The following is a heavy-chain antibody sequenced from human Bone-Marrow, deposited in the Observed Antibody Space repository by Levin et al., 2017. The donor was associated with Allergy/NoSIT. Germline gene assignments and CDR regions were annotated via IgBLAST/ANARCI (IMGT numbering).Heavy chain of an antibody. J-gene: IGHJ5*02. Sequence: ASVKVSCKASGYTFTSYDINWVRQATGQGLEWMGWMNPNSGNTGYAQKFQGRVTMTRNTSISTAYMELSSLRSEDTAVYYCARGPNLCTSCYTWNWFDPWGQGTLVTVSS. CDR3: ARGPNLCTSCYTWNWFDP. D-gene: IGHD2-2*02. V-gene: IGHV1-8*01. CDR2: MNPNSGNT. CDR1: GYTFTSYD.